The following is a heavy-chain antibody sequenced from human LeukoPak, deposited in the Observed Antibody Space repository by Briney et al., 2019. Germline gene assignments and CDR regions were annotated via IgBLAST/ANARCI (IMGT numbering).Heavy chain of an antibody. V-gene: IGHV1-18*01. Sequence: ASVKVSCKASGYTFTSYGISWVRQAPGQGLEWMGWISAYNGNTNYAQKLQGRVTMTTDTSTSTAYMELSSLRSEDTAVYYCARDEGDGYNFGDGFDPWGQGTLVTVSS. D-gene: IGHD5-24*01. CDR2: ISAYNGNT. J-gene: IGHJ5*02. CDR1: GYTFTSYG. CDR3: ARDEGDGYNFGDGFDP.